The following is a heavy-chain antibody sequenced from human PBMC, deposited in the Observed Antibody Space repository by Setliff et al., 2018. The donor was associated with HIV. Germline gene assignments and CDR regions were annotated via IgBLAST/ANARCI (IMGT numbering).Heavy chain of an antibody. CDR2: IYTSGST. CDR1: GGSISSGSYY. V-gene: IGHV4-61*02. J-gene: IGHJ4*02. CDR3: AHSEGKMGVMGFRYFDY. Sequence: SETLSLTCTVSGGSISSGSYYWSWIRQPAGKGLEWIGRIYTSGSTRYSPSLKSRLTITKDTSKNQVVLTMTNMDPVDTATYYCAHSEGKMGVMGFRYFDYWGQGTLVTVSS. D-gene: IGHD3-16*01.